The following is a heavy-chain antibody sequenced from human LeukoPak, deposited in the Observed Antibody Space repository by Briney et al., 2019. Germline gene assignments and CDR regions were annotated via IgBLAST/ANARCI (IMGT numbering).Heavy chain of an antibody. Sequence: PGGSLRLSCAASGFTFSNAWMNWVRQAPGRGLEWVGLIKTKTDGGTTDYAAPVKGRFTISRDDSKTTLYLQMNSLKTEDTAVYYCTTGSYYDNSGYYSDYYYYGMDVWGQGTTVTVSS. CDR2: IKTKTDGGTT. CDR1: GFTFSNAW. CDR3: TTGSYYDNSGYYSDYYYYGMDV. V-gene: IGHV3-15*07. D-gene: IGHD3-22*01. J-gene: IGHJ6*02.